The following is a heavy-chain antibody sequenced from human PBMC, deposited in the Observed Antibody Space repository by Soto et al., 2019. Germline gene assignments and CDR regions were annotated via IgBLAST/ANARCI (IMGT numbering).Heavy chain of an antibody. J-gene: IGHJ3*02. CDR2: IYYSGST. Sequence: SETLSLTCTASGGSISSYYWSWIRQPPGKGLEWIGYIYYSGSTNYNPSLKSRVTISVDTSKNQFSLKLSSVTAADTAVYHCARSGSYYAFDIWGQGTMVTVSS. D-gene: IGHD1-26*01. V-gene: IGHV4-59*01. CDR3: ARSGSYYAFDI. CDR1: GGSISSYY.